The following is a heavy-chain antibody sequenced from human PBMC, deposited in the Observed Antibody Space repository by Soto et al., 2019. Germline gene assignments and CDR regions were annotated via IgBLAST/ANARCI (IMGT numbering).Heavy chain of an antibody. J-gene: IGHJ6*02. Sequence: LKISCKPCPYSPNTYWIAWVRQMPGKGLEWMGAIFPGDSDTKYSPSFEGQVTISADRSTGTAFVQGDSLSTAASALSVCARQGPPYSGSGYYYEVDVWVPGTTGTVCS. D-gene: IGHD3-3*01. CDR3: ARQGPPYSGSGYYYEVDV. CDR1: PYSPNTYW. CDR2: IFPGDSDT. V-gene: IGHV5-51*01.